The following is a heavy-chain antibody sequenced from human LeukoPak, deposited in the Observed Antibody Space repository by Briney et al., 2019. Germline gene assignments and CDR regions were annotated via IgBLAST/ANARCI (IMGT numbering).Heavy chain of an antibody. D-gene: IGHD3-10*01. CDR3: ARAYGSGSHLYYYYGMDV. Sequence: ASVKVSCKASGYTFTGYYMHWVRQAPGQGLEWMGWINPNSGGTNYAQKFQGRVTMTRNTSISTAYMELSSLRSEDTAVYYCARAYGSGSHLYYYYGMDVWGQGTTVTVSS. CDR1: GYTFTGYY. J-gene: IGHJ6*02. V-gene: IGHV1-2*02. CDR2: INPNSGGT.